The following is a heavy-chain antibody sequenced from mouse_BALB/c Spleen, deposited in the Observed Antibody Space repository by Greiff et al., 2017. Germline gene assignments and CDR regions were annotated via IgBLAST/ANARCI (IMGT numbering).Heavy chain of an antibody. Sequence: DVHLVESGGGLVQPGGSRKLSCAASGFTFSSFGMHWVRQAPEKGLEWVAYISSGSSTIYYADTVKGRFTISRDNPKNTLFLQMTSLRSEDTAMYYCARSGYYGSRYFDYWGQGTTLTVSS. V-gene: IGHV5-17*02. D-gene: IGHD1-1*01. CDR3: ARSGYYGSRYFDY. CDR1: GFTFSSFG. CDR2: ISSGSSTI. J-gene: IGHJ2*01.